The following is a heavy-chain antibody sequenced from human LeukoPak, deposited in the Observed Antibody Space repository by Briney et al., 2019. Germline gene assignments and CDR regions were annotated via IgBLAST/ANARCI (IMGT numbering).Heavy chain of an antibody. Sequence: ASVKVSCKASGYTFTSYDINWVRQATGQGLEWMGWMNPNSGNTGYAQKFQGRVTMTRNTSISTAYMELSSLRSEDTAVYYCARGLTYYYGSGTEYDAFDIWGQGTMVTVSS. J-gene: IGHJ3*02. CDR2: MNPNSGNT. V-gene: IGHV1-8*01. D-gene: IGHD3-10*01. CDR3: ARGLTYYYGSGTEYDAFDI. CDR1: GYTFTSYD.